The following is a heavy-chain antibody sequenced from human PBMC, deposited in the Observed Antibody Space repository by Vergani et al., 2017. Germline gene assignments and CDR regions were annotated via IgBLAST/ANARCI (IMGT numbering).Heavy chain of an antibody. CDR2: IYYSGST. J-gene: IGHJ4*02. D-gene: IGHD2-21*01. CDR1: GGSISSYY. CDR3: ARADIALYYFDY. Sequence: QVQLQESGPGLVKPSETLSLTCTVSGGSISSYYWSWIRQPPGKGLEWIGYIYYSGSTNYNPSLKSRVTISVDTSKNQFSLKLSSVTAADTVVYYCARADIALYYFDYWGQGTLVTVSS. V-gene: IGHV4-59*01.